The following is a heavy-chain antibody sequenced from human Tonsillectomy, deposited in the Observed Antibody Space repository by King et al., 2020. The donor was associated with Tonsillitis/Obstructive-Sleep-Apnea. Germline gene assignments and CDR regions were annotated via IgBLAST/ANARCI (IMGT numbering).Heavy chain of an antibody. J-gene: IGHJ3*02. CDR1: GGSISSGGYY. V-gene: IGHV4-31*03. D-gene: IGHD2-2*01. CDR3: ARKPNCSSTSCYLGPTAFDI. CDR2: IYYTGST. Sequence: MQLQESGPGLVKPSQTLSLTCTVSGGSISSGGYYWSWIRQRPGKGLEWVGYIYYTGSTYYNPSLKSRVILLVDTSENQFSLKLSSVTAADTAVYYCARKPNCSSTSCYLGPTAFDIWGQGTMVTVSS.